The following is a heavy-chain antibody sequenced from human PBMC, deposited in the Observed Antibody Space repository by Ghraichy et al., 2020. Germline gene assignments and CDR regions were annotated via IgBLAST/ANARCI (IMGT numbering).Heavy chain of an antibody. CDR1: GGSVSSGSYY. J-gene: IGHJ4*02. CDR2: IYYSGST. D-gene: IGHD6-19*01. V-gene: IGHV4-61*01. Sequence: SETLSLTCTVSGGSVSSGSYYWSWIRQPPGKGLEWIGYIYYSGSTNYNPSLKSRVTISVDTSKNQFSLKLSSVTAADTAVYYCARSPSGSGWADYFDYWGQGTLVTVSS. CDR3: ARSPSGSGWADYFDY.